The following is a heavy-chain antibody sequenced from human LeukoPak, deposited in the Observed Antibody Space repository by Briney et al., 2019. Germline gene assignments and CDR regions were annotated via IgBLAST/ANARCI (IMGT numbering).Heavy chain of an antibody. CDR2: INPNSGGT. CDR1: GYTFTGYY. Sequence: ASVKVSCKASGYTFTGYYMHWVRQAPGQGLEWMGWINPNSGGTNYAQKFQGWVTMTRDTSISTAYMELSRLRSDDTAVYYCARDGGYSYGYYGYWGQGTLVTVSS. J-gene: IGHJ4*02. D-gene: IGHD5-18*01. V-gene: IGHV1-2*04. CDR3: ARDGGYSYGYYGY.